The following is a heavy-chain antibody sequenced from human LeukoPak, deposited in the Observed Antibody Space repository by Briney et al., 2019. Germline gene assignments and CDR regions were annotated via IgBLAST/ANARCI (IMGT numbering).Heavy chain of an antibody. D-gene: IGHD2-2*01. J-gene: IGHJ6*02. V-gene: IGHV4-39*01. CDR1: GGSISNSSYY. CDR2: IYYSGGT. Sequence: PSGTLSLTCPVSGGSISNSSYYWGWIRQPPGKGLEWIGSIYYSGGTYYNPSLKSRVTISVDTSKNQFSLKLSSVTAADTAVYYCARTDTRSHYGMDVWGQGTTVTVSS. CDR3: ARTDTRSHYGMDV.